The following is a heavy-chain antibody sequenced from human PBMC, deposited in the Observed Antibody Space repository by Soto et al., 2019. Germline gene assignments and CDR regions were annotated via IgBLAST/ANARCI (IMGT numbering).Heavy chain of an antibody. CDR2: ISGSGGST. CDR3: AKGVSIAVAELSPVVAFDP. CDR1: GFTFSSYA. D-gene: IGHD6-19*01. V-gene: IGHV3-23*01. Sequence: PGGSLRLSCAASGFTFSSYAMSWVRQAPGKGLEWVSAISGSGGSTYYADSVKGRFTISRDNSKNTLYLQMNSLRAEDTAVYYCAKGVSIAVAELSPVVAFDPWGQGTLVTVSS. J-gene: IGHJ5*02.